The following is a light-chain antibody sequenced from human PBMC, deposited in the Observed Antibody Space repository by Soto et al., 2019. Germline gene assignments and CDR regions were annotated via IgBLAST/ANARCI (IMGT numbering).Light chain of an antibody. CDR3: SSYTSSSTLL. Sequence: QSALTQPASVSGSPGQSITISCTGTSSDVGGYKYVSWYQQHPGEAPKLMIYEVSYRPSGVSNRFSGSKSGNTASLTISGLQAEDEADYYCSSYTSSSTLLFGGGTKLTVL. CDR2: EVS. CDR1: SSDVGGYKY. J-gene: IGLJ2*01. V-gene: IGLV2-14*01.